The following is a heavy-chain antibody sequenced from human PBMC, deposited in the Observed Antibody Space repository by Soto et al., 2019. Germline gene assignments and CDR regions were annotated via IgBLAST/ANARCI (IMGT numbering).Heavy chain of an antibody. Sequence: EVHLLESGGALVQPGGSLRLSCAASGFTFSSCAMGWVRQAPGKGLEWVSDIIDSGASTYYADAVKGRFTISRDNSKSTLCLQMNSLRAEDTAVYYCGKGRSYYYYYGVDVWGQGTTVTVSS. CDR3: GKGRSYYYYYGVDV. CDR1: GFTFSSCA. J-gene: IGHJ6*02. V-gene: IGHV3-23*01. CDR2: IIDSGAST. D-gene: IGHD1-26*01.